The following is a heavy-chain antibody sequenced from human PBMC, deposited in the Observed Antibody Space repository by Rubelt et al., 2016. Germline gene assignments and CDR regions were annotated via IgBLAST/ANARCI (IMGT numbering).Heavy chain of an antibody. V-gene: IGHV4-34*01. CDR1: GGSFRGYS. Sequence: QVQLQQWGAGLLKPSETLSLICAVHGGSFRGYSWSWVRQPPGKGLEWIGEINHSGSSNYNPSLKSRVSMSVDTSKRQFSLKLSSVTAADTAVYYCARGKSRYYYYIDVWGNGTTVTVSS. CDR2: INHSGSS. CDR3: ARGKSRYYYYIDV. J-gene: IGHJ6*03.